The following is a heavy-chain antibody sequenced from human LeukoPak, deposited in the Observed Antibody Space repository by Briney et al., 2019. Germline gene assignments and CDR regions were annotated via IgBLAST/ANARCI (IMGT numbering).Heavy chain of an antibody. J-gene: IGHJ4*02. D-gene: IGHD2-2*01. CDR1: GFTFSSYE. CDR2: IISSGSTI. CDR3: ARDHCSSTSCYLNAYYFDY. V-gene: IGHV3-48*03. Sequence: GSLRLSCAASGFTFSSYEMNWVRQAPGKGLEWVSYIISSGSTIYYADSVKGRFTISRDNAKNTLYLQMNSLRAEDTAVYYCARDHCSSTSCYLNAYYFDYWGQGTLVTVSS.